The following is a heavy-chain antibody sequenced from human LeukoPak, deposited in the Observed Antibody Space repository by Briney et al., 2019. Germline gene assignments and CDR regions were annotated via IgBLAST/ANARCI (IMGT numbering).Heavy chain of an antibody. Sequence: ASVKVSCKASGGTFSSYAISWVRQAPGQGLEWMGRIIPIFGTANYAQKFQGRVTITTDESTSTAYMELSSLRSEDTAEYYCARDWQMEYFDYWGQGALVTVSS. J-gene: IGHJ4*02. CDR1: GGTFSSYA. V-gene: IGHV1-69*05. CDR2: IIPIFGTA. D-gene: IGHD5-24*01. CDR3: ARDWQMEYFDY.